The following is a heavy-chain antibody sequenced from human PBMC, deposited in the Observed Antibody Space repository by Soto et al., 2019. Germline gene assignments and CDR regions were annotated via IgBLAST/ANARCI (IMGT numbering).Heavy chain of an antibody. V-gene: IGHV4-31*03. J-gene: IGHJ4*02. CDR3: ARDGCSGGSCYFDY. CDR2: IYYSGST. CDR1: GGSISSGGYY. D-gene: IGHD2-15*01. Sequence: QVQLQESGPGLVKPSQTLSLTCTVSGGSISSGGYYWSWIRQHPGKGLEWIGYIYYSGSTYYNPSLTSRVTISVDTSKNQFSLKLSSVTAADTAVYYCARDGCSGGSCYFDYWGQGTLVTVSS.